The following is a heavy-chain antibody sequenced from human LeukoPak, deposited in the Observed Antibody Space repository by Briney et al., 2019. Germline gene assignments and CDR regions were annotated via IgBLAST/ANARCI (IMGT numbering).Heavy chain of an antibody. J-gene: IGHJ6*02. CDR2: INHSGST. CDR1: GGSFSGYY. CDR3: ARADSSSWYHSPYYYYGMDV. D-gene: IGHD6-13*01. Sequence: PSETLSLTCAVYGGSFSGYYWSWIRQPPGKGLEWMGEINHSGSTNYNPSLKSRVTISVDTSKNQFSLKLSSVTAADTAVYYCARADSSSWYHSPYYYYGMDVWGQGTTVTVSS. V-gene: IGHV4-34*01.